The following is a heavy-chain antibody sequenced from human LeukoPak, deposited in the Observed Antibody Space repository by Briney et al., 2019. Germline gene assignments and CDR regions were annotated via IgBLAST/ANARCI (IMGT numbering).Heavy chain of an antibody. CDR3: ARQKGITMIRLFFDY. CDR1: GGSISSSSYY. Sequence: PSETLSLTCTVSGGSISSSSYYWGWIRQPPGKGLEWIGSIYYSGSTYYNPSLKSRVTISVDTSKNQFSLKLSSVTAADTAVYYCARQKGITMIRLFFDYWGQGTLVTVSS. V-gene: IGHV4-39*01. J-gene: IGHJ4*02. CDR2: IYYSGST. D-gene: IGHD3-22*01.